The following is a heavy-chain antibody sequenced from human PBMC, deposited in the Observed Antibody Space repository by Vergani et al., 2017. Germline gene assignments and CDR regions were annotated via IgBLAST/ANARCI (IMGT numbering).Heavy chain of an antibody. V-gene: IGHV3-21*01. CDR1: GFTFSSYS. CDR2: ISGSSSYV. J-gene: IGHJ4*02. D-gene: IGHD2-2*01. Sequence: EVQLVESGGGRVKPGESLRLSCAASGFTFSSYSMNWVRQAPGKGLEWVSSISGSSSYVYYADSVTGRFTISRDNTENSLYLQMNNLRGEDTAVYYCASGLWDCNSYSCSPPYYWGQGILVTVSS. CDR3: ASGLWDCNSYSCSPPYY.